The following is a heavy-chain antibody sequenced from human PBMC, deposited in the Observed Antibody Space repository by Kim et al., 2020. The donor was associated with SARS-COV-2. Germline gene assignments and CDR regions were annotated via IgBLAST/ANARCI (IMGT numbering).Heavy chain of an antibody. J-gene: IGHJ6*02. V-gene: IGHV3-30*18. CDR3: AKGHHGGKSNYYYGMDV. CDR1: GFTFSSYG. CDR2: ISYDGSNT. Sequence: GGSLRLSCAASGFTFSSYGMHWVRQAPGKGLEWVAVISYDGSNTYYADSVKGRFTISRDNSKNTMYLQMNSLRAEDTAVFYCAKGHHGGKSNYYYGMDVWGQGTTVTVSS.